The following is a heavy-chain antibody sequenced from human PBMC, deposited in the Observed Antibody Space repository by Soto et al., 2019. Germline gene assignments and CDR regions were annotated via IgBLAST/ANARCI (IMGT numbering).Heavy chain of an antibody. D-gene: IGHD3-16*01. V-gene: IGHV4-31*03. CDR2: IYYSGST. Sequence: QVQLLESGPGLVKPSQTLSFTCPVSVASIGSGGSYWSWTRQHPGKGLEWIGYIYYSGSTYYNPSLKSRVTISVDTSKNPFSLKLSSVTAADTAVYYCARGPGIMAKIDYWGQGTLVTVSS. J-gene: IGHJ4*02. CDR1: VASIGSGGSY. CDR3: ARGPGIMAKIDY.